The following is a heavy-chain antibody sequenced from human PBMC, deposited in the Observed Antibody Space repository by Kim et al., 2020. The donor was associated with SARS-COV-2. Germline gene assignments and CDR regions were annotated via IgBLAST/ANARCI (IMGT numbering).Heavy chain of an antibody. J-gene: IGHJ1*01. D-gene: IGHD5-18*01. Sequence: GGSLRLSCAASGFTFSSYGMHWVRQAPGKGLEWVAVISYDGSNKYYADSVKGRFTISRDNSKNTLYLQMNSLRAEDTPVYYCAKARGDTAVVPWGFGGQG. CDR1: GFTFSSYG. CDR3: AKARGDTAVVPWGF. CDR2: ISYDGSNK. V-gene: IGHV3-30*18.